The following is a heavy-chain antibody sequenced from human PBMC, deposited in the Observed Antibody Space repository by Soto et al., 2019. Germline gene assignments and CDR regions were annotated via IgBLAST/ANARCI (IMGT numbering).Heavy chain of an antibody. CDR3: AILGGVSTNPFDY. CDR2: IYPGDSDT. V-gene: IGHV5-51*01. Sequence: PGESQKISCKGSGYSFTSYGIGWVRQMPGKGLEWMGIIYPGDSDTRYSPSFQGQVTISADKSISTAYLQWSSLKASDTAMYYCAILGGVSTNPFDYWGQGTLVTVSS. CDR1: GYSFTSYG. D-gene: IGHD3-10*01. J-gene: IGHJ4*02.